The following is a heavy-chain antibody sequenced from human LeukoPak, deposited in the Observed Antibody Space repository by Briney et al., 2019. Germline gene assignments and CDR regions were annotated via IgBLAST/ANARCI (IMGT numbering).Heavy chain of an antibody. Sequence: SETLSLTCTVSGGSISSSSYYWGWIRQPPGKGLEWIGSIYYSGSTYYNPSLKSRVTISVDTSKNQFSLKLSSVTAADTAVYYCARSPKLLWFGTYYYYMDVWGKGTTVTVSS. CDR1: GGSISSSSYY. J-gene: IGHJ6*03. CDR3: ARSPKLLWFGTYYYYMDV. V-gene: IGHV4-39*01. CDR2: IYYSGST. D-gene: IGHD3-10*01.